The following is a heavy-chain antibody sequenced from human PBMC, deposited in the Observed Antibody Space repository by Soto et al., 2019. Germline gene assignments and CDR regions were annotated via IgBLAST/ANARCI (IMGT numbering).Heavy chain of an antibody. CDR1: GFTVSSNY. J-gene: IGHJ1*01. CDR2: IYSGGST. Sequence: EVQLVESGGGLVQPGGSLRLSCVASGFTVSSNYMSWVRQAPGKGLEWVSVIYSGGSTYYADSVKGRFTISRDNSKTTLYLQMNSLRAEDTAVYYCARDRIAVAGNPEYFQHWGQGTLVTVSS. V-gene: IGHV3-66*01. D-gene: IGHD6-19*01. CDR3: ARDRIAVAGNPEYFQH.